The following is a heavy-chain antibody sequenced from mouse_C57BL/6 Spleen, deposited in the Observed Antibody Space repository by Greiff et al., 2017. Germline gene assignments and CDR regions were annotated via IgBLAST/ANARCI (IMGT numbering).Heavy chain of an antibody. CDR2: FHPYNDDT. CDR1: GYTFTTYP. D-gene: IGHD1-1*01. Sequence: VQLQQSGAELVKPGASVKMSCKASGYTFTTYPIEWMKQNHGKSLEWIGNFHPYNDDTKYNEKFKGKATLTVEKSSSTVYLELSRLTSDDSAVYYCARREEDYYGSSWGYFDVWGTGTTVTVSS. CDR3: ARREEDYYGSSWGYFDV. J-gene: IGHJ1*03. V-gene: IGHV1-47*01.